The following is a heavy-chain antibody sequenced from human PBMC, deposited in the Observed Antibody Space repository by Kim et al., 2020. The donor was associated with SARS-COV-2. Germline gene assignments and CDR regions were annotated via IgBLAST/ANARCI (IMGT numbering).Heavy chain of an antibody. Sequence: SETLSLTCTVSGGSISSSSYYWGWIRQPPGKGLEWIGSIYYSGSTYYNPSLKSRVTISVDTSKNQFSLKLSSVTAADTAVYYCARHRYSSSSAEAFDIWGQGKMVTVSS. CDR1: GGSISSSSYY. V-gene: IGHV4-39*01. CDR3: ARHRYSSSSAEAFDI. CDR2: IYYSGST. D-gene: IGHD6-6*01. J-gene: IGHJ3*02.